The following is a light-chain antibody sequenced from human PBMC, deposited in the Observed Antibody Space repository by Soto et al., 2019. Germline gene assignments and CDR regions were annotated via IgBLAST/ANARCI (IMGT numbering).Light chain of an antibody. CDR2: EGT. V-gene: IGLV2-23*01. Sequence: QSVLTQPASVSGSPGQSITISCTGTSSDVGSYNLVSWYQQHPGKAPKLIIYEGTKRPSGVSNRFSGSKSGNTASLTISGLQAEDEADYTCCSYAGRSTCYVFGTGTKVTVL. J-gene: IGLJ1*01. CDR1: SSDVGSYNL. CDR3: CSYAGRSTCYV.